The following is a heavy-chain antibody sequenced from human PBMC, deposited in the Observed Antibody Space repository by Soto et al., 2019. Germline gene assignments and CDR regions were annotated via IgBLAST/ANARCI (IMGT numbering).Heavy chain of an antibody. V-gene: IGHV2-5*01. CDR2: IYWNDDK. J-gene: IGHJ5*02. CDR3: AHKVMEKYCSGGSCYSDWFDP. CDR1: GFSLSTSGVG. D-gene: IGHD2-15*01. Sequence: SGPTLVNPTQTLTLTCTFSGFSLSTSGVGVGWIRQPPGKALEWLALIYWNDDKRYSPSLKSRLTITKDTSKDQVVLTMTNMDPVDTATYYCAHKVMEKYCSGGSCYSDWFDPWGQGTLVTSPQ.